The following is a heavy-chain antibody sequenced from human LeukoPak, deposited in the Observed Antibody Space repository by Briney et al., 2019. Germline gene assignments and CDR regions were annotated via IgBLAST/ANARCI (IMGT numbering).Heavy chain of an antibody. V-gene: IGHV3-49*03. Sequence: GGSLRLSCTASGSTFGDYAMSWFRQAPGKGLEWVGFIRSKAYGGTTEYAASVKGRFTISRDDSKSIAYLQMNSLKTEDTAVYYCTRESERSWSLFVPNYFDYWGQGTLVTVSS. CDR3: TRESERSWSLFVPNYFDY. J-gene: IGHJ4*02. CDR2: IRSKAYGGTT. D-gene: IGHD2-21*01. CDR1: GSTFGDYA.